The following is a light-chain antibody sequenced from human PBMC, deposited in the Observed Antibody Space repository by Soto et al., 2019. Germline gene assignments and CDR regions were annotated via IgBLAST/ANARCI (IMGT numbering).Light chain of an antibody. CDR2: GAS. CDR1: QSVSSN. CDR3: QQYNNWLPCT. J-gene: IGKJ2*02. Sequence: EIVMTQSPATLSVSPGERATLSCRASQSVSSNLAWYQQKPGQAPRLLIYGASPRATGIPARFSGSGSGTEFTLTISSLQSEDFAVYYCQQYNNWLPCTFGQGTKLEIK. V-gene: IGKV3-15*01.